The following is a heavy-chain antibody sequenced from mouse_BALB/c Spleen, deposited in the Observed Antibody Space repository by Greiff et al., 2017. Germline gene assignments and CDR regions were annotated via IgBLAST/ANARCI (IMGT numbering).Heavy chain of an antibody. V-gene: IGHV5-9-4*01. Sequence: EVQLQESGGGLVKPGGSLKLSCAASGFTFSSYAMSWVRQSPEKRLEWVAEISSGGSYTYYPDTVTGRFTISRDNAKNTLYLEMSSLRSEDTAMYYCARAYGNYDAMDYWGQGTSVTVSS. CDR2: ISSGGSYT. CDR1: GFTFSSYA. CDR3: ARAYGNYDAMDY. J-gene: IGHJ4*01. D-gene: IGHD2-1*01.